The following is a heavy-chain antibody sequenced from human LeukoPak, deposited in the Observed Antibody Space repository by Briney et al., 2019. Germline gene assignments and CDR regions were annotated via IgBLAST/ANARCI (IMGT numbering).Heavy chain of an antibody. V-gene: IGHV4-39*01. CDR1: GGSISSSSYY. Sequence: SETLSLTCTVSGGSISSSSYYWGWLRQPPGKGLEWLGCIYYSGSTYYNPSLKSRVTISVDTSKNQFSLKLSSVTAADTAVYYCARLPYYDFWSGSLNWFDPWGQGTLVTVSS. CDR3: ARLPYYDFWSGSLNWFDP. J-gene: IGHJ5*02. D-gene: IGHD3-3*01. CDR2: IYYSGST.